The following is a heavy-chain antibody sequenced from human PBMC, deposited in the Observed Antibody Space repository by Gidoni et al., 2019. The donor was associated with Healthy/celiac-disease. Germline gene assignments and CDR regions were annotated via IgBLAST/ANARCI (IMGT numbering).Heavy chain of an antibody. CDR1: GFPFSMYA. Sequence: EVQLLESGGGLVQPGGSLRRSCAASGFPFSMYAMRWVRQAPGKGLEWVSAISGSGGSTYYADSVKGRFTISRDNSKNTLYLQMNSLRAEDTAVYYCAKDWDGYRPVYFDYWGQGTLVTVSS. V-gene: IGHV3-23*01. CDR3: AKDWDGYRPVYFDY. J-gene: IGHJ4*02. D-gene: IGHD3-16*02. CDR2: ISGSGGST.